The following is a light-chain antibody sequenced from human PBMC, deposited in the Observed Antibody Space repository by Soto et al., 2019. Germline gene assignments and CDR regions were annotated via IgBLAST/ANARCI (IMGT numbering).Light chain of an antibody. CDR3: QQYNNWPYT. J-gene: IGKJ2*01. CDR1: PISSN. Sequence: VVTQSPASLSVSPGDRVTISCRAGPISSNLAWHQQRPGQAPRLLIYGASVRATGVPARFSGSGSGTEFTLTINSLHSEDYAVYFCQQYNNWPYTFGQGTKVDIK. V-gene: IGKV3-15*01. CDR2: GAS.